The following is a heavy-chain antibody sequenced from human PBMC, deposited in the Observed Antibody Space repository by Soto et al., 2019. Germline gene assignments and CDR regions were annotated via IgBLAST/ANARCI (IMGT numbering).Heavy chain of an antibody. CDR3: ARGKGSYDSSVDY. V-gene: IGHV3-49*05. CDR1: GFSFGDHD. D-gene: IGHD3-22*01. J-gene: IGHJ4*02. CDR2: IRRKDYGGTT. Sequence: KSGGSLRLSCRTSGFSFGDHDMSWFRQAPGKGLEWVGFIRRKDYGGTTEYAASVKGRFTISRDDSKSIASLQMTSLKIEDTAVYHCARGKGSYDSSVDYWGQGTLVTVSS.